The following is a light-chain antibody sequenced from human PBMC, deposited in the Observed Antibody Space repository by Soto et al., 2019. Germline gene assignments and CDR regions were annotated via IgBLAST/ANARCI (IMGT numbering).Light chain of an antibody. V-gene: IGKV1-6*01. CDR2: GTS. CDR3: LQDSTYPRT. J-gene: IGKJ1*01. CDR1: QGIGTE. Sequence: AIQMTQSPSSLSASVGDRVTITCRASQGIGTELGWYQQRPGKAPRLLIYGTSTLQHGVPSRFSGSGSDTDFSLIISSLQPEDFATYYCLQDSTYPRTFGQGTTVEIK.